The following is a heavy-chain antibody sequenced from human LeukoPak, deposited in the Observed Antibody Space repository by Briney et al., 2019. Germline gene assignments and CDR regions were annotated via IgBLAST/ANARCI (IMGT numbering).Heavy chain of an antibody. CDR1: GYTFTSYG. CDR2: ISAYNGNT. D-gene: IGHD2-8*01. Sequence: ASVKVSFKASGYTFTSYGISWVRQAPGQGLEWMGWISAYNGNTNYAQKLQGRVTMTTDTSTSTAYMELRSLRSDDTAVYYCAKRPILLMVYAIPYFDYWAREPWSPSPQ. J-gene: IGHJ4*02. V-gene: IGHV1-18*01. CDR3: AKRPILLMVYAIPYFDY.